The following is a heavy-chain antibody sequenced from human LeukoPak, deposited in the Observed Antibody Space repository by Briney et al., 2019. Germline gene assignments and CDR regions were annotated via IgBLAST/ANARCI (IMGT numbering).Heavy chain of an antibody. V-gene: IGHV3-9*01. D-gene: IGHD3-22*01. CDR1: GFTFDDYA. CDR3: ARVRVGYDSSGYYLGGMDV. CDR2: ISWNSGSI. Sequence: PGGSLRLSCAASGFTFDDYAMHWVRQAPGTGLEWVSGISWNSGSIGYADSVKGRFTISRDNAKNSLYLQMNSLRAEDTAVYYCARVRVGYDSSGYYLGGMDVWGQGTTVTVSS. J-gene: IGHJ6*02.